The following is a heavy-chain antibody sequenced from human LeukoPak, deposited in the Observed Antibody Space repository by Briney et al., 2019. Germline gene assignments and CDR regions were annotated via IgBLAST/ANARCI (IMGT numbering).Heavy chain of an antibody. J-gene: IGHJ3*02. D-gene: IGHD3-22*01. CDR3: ARDYYDSSGYPQGSDAFDI. CDR2: IYTSGST. Sequence: SETLSLTCTVSGGSISSGSYYWSWIRQPAGKGLEWIGRIYTSGSTNYNPSLKSRVTISVDTSKNQFSMKLSSVTAADTAVYYCARDYYDSSGYPQGSDAFDIWGQGTMVTVSS. CDR1: GGSISSGSYY. V-gene: IGHV4-61*02.